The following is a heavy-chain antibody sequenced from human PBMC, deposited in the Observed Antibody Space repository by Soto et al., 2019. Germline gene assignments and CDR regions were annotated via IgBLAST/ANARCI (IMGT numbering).Heavy chain of an antibody. J-gene: IGHJ4*02. V-gene: IGHV3-21*01. Sequence: PGGSLRLSCAASGFTFTRYSMNWVRQAPGKGLEWVSSISSTTNYIYYADSMKGRFTVSRDNAKNSVYLEMNSLGAEDTAVYYCARESEDLTSNFDYWGQGTLVTVSS. CDR1: GFTFTRYS. CDR3: ARESEDLTSNFDY. CDR2: ISSTTNYI.